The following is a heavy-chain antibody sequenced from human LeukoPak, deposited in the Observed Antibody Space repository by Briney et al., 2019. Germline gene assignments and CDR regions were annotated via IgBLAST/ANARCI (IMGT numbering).Heavy chain of an antibody. CDR3: ARDSVFVGGWPYYYYGMDV. CDR2: IYYTGST. V-gene: IGHV4-59*01. J-gene: IGHJ6*02. Sequence: SETLSLTCTVSGVSISRDYWSWIRQPPGKGLEWIGYIYYTGSTNYNPSLKSRVTISVDTSKNQFSLKLSSVTAADTAVYYCARDSVFVGGWPYYYYGMDVWGQGTTVTVSS. D-gene: IGHD6-19*01. CDR1: GVSISRDY.